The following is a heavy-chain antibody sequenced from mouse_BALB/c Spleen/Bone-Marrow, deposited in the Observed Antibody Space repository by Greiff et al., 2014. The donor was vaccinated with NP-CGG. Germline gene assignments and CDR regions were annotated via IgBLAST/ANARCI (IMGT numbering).Heavy chain of an antibody. CDR2: INPNNDGT. J-gene: IGHJ1*01. CDR1: GYTFSSYV. Sequence: VQLQQSGPELVKPGASVKMPCTASGYTFSSYVIHWVKQEPGQGLEWIGNINPNNDGTMYNEKIKGKATLTSDKSSSTAYMELSSLTSEDSAVYYCARSLYGYDWYFDVWGAGTTVTVSS. CDR3: ARSLYGYDWYFDV. V-gene: IGHV1-14*01. D-gene: IGHD2-2*01.